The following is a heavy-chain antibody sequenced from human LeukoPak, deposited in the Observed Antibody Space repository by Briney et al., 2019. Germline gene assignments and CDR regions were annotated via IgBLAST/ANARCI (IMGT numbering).Heavy chain of an antibody. CDR2: IIPIFGTA. CDR3: ARGDFVVVTAIAPHFDY. J-gene: IGHJ4*02. Sequence: SVKVSCKASGGTFSSYAISWVRQAPGQGLEWMGGIIPIFGTANYAQKFQGRVTITTDESTSTAYMELSSLRSEDTAVYYCARGDFVVVTAIAPHFDYWGQGTLVTVSS. D-gene: IGHD2-21*02. CDR1: GGTFSSYA. V-gene: IGHV1-69*05.